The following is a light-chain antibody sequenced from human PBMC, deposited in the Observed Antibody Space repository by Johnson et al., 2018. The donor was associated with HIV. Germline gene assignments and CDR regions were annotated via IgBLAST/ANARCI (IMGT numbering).Light chain of an antibody. V-gene: IGLV1-44*01. CDR2: SNN. CDR3: ATWDASLNGYV. J-gene: IGLJ1*01. Sequence: QSVLTQPPSASGTPGQRVTFSCSGSSSSIGSNTVSWYRQLPGTAPKLLMYSNNQRPSGVHDRFSGSKSGTSASLAISGLQSEDEADYYCATWDASLNGYVFGTGTKVTVL. CDR1: SSSIGSNT.